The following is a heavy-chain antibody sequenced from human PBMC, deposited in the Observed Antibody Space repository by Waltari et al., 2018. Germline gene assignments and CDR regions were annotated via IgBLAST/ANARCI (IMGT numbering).Heavy chain of an antibody. J-gene: IGHJ3*01. V-gene: IGHV3-23*01. CDR1: GFGFSDSA. CDR2: ISGTGSGK. CDR3: TKDDRSAWYIGFFDS. D-gene: IGHD6-19*01. Sequence: DVQILESGGGMVQPGGSLTLSCTASGFGFSDSAMTWVRHTPGKGLEWVAAISGTGSGKFYAASVKGRFILSRDNSKNTVSLQMNDLRAEDTGIYYCTKDDRSAWYIGFFDSWGQGTMVSVSS.